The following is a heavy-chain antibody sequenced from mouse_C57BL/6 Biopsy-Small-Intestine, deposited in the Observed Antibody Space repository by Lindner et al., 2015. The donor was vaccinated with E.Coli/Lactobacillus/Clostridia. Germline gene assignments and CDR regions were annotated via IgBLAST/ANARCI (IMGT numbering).Heavy chain of an antibody. V-gene: IGHV1-54*01. D-gene: IGHD4-1*01. CDR3: ARRWDGGYFDV. J-gene: IGHJ1*03. CDR1: GYAFTNYL. Sequence: VQLQESGAELVRPGTSVKVSCKASGYAFTNYLIEWVKQRPGQGPEWIGVINPGSGGTNYNEKFKGKATLTADKSSSTAYMQLSSLTSEDSAVYFCARRWDGGYFDVWGTGTTVTVSS. CDR2: INPGSGGT.